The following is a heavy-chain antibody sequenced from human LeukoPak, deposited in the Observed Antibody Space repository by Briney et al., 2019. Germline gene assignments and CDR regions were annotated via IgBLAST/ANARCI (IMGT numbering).Heavy chain of an antibody. CDR1: GGSISSGDYY. CDR2: IYYSGST. J-gene: IGHJ6*02. CDR3: ARGGAYSSDWYSSYYYYYGMDV. Sequence: PSETLSLTCTVSGGSISSGDYYWSWIRQPPGKGLEWIGYIYYSGSTYYNPSLKSRVTISVDTSKDQFSLKPSSVTAADTAVYYCARGGAYSSDWYSSYYYYYGMDVWGQGTTVTVSS. D-gene: IGHD6-19*01. V-gene: IGHV4-30-4*01.